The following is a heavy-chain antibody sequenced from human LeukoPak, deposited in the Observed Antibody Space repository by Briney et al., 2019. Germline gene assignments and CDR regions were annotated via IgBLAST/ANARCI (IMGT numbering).Heavy chain of an antibody. CDR3: ASLQAELPGYYFDY. J-gene: IGHJ4*02. CDR2: IIPILGIA. Sequence: SVKVSCKASGGTFSSYAISWVRQAPGQGLEWMGRIIPILGIANYAQKFQGRVTITADKSTSTAYMELSSLRSEDTAVYYCASLQAELPGYYFDYWGQGTLVTVSS. V-gene: IGHV1-69*04. CDR1: GGTFSSYA. D-gene: IGHD1-26*01.